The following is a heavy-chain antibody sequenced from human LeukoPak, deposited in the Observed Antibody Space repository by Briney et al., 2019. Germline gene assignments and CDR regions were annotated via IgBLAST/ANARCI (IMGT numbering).Heavy chain of an antibody. D-gene: IGHD4-17*01. CDR3: ARAGTVTILYYYYYMDV. CDR2: ISVYNGNT. V-gene: IGHV1-18*01. Sequence: ASVRVSCKASGYTFSIYGFSWVRQAPGQGLEWMGWISVYNGNTNYARKFQGRVTMTTDTSTSTAYMELRSLRSDDTAVYYCARAGTVTILYYYYYMDVWGKGTTVTVSS. CDR1: GYTFSIYG. J-gene: IGHJ6*03.